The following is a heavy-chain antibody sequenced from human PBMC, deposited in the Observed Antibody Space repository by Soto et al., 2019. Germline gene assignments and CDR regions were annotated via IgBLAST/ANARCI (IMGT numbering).Heavy chain of an antibody. J-gene: IGHJ4*02. Sequence: SETLSLTCTVSGGSISSYYWSWIRQPPGKGLEWIGIIYYSGSTYYNPSLKSRVTISVDTSKSQFSLNLNSVTAADTAVYYCARGYDILTGPLDYWGPGTLVTVSS. V-gene: IGHV4-59*04. CDR3: ARGYDILTGPLDY. CDR2: IYYSGST. D-gene: IGHD3-9*01. CDR1: GGSISSYY.